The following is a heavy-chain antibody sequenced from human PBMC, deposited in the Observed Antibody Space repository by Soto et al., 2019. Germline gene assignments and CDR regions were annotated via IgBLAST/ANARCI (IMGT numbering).Heavy chain of an antibody. CDR2: LDTEDSET. V-gene: IGHV1-24*01. D-gene: IGHD3-10*01. Sequence: GSVKVSCKVSGYPLTELSMHLVRQAPVNGLECFARLDTEDSETIYAQTFQGRVTMTEDTSTDTAYMDLSSLKSEDTAVYYCARAMVRGVTITYGMDVWGKGNTVTVSS. J-gene: IGHJ6*04. CDR3: ARAMVRGVTITYGMDV. CDR1: GYPLTELS.